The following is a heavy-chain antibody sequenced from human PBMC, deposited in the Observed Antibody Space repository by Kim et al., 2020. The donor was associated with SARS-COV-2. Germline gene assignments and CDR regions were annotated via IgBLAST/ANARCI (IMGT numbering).Heavy chain of an antibody. D-gene: IGHD2-2*03. V-gene: IGHV3-11*06. CDR3: ARVANTNGYYRFDY. J-gene: IGHJ4*02. Sequence: ADSVKGRFTISRDNAKSSLYLQMSTLIAEDTAIYYCARVANTNGYYRFDYWGQGTLVTVSS.